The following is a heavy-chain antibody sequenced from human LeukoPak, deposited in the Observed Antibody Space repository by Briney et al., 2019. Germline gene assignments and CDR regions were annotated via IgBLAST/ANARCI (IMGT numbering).Heavy chain of an antibody. Sequence: GGSLRPSCAASGFTFSYYAMSWVRQAPGKGLEWLSAISGSGSNTYFADSVTGRFTISRDNSKNTLYLQMNSLRAEDTAVYYCAKGSPLNWFDPWGQGTLVTVSS. CDR3: AKGSPLNWFDP. CDR1: GFTFSYYA. CDR2: ISGSGSNT. J-gene: IGHJ5*02. V-gene: IGHV3-23*01.